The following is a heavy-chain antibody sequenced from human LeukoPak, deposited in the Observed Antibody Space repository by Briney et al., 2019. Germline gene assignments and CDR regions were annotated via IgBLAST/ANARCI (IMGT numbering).Heavy chain of an antibody. CDR3: ARALDEDPAMAGYYYMDV. J-gene: IGHJ6*03. Sequence: GASVKVSCKASGYTFTSYGISWVRQAPGQGLEWMGWISAYNGNTNYAQKLQGRVTITTDTSTSTAYMELRSLRSDDTAVYYCARALDEDPAMAGYYYMDVWGKGTTVTVSS. V-gene: IGHV1-18*01. D-gene: IGHD5-18*01. CDR1: GYTFTSYG. CDR2: ISAYNGNT.